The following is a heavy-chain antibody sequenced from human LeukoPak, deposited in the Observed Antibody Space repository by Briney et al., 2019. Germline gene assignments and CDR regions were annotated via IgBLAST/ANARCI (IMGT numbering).Heavy chain of an antibody. CDR1: GGTFSSYT. CDR3: ARVVDFWSGRTPYYYYYMDV. D-gene: IGHD3-3*01. V-gene: IGHV1-69*02. Sequence: SVKVSCKASGGTFSSYTISWVRQAPGQGLEWMGRIIPILGIANYAQKFQGRVTITADKSTGTAYMELSSLRSEDTAVYYCARVVDFWSGRTPYYYYYMDVWGKGTTVTVSS. J-gene: IGHJ6*03. CDR2: IIPILGIA.